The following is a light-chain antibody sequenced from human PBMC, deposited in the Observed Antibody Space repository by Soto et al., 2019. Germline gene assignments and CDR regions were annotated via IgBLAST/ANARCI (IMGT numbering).Light chain of an antibody. CDR3: QQRSSWPLT. CDR1: QSVSRF. J-gene: IGKJ1*01. V-gene: IGKV3-11*01. CDR2: DTS. Sequence: EIVLTQSPATLSLSPGERATLSCRASQSVSRFFAWYQQKPGQAPRLLIYDTSNRATGIPARFSGSGSGTDFTLTISSLEPEDFAISYCQQRSSWPLTFGQGTRVEIK.